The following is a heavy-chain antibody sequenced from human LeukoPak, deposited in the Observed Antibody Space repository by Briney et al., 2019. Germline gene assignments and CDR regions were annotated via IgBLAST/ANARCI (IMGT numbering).Heavy chain of an antibody. D-gene: IGHD3-10*01. CDR3: ARDGYYGLGTDYYGMDV. CDR1: GFTLSNYW. Sequence: GGSLRLSCAASGFTLSNYWMSWVRQAPGKGLEGVANIKQDGSEKYYVDSVKGRFTISRDNARNSLHLQMTSLRAEDTAVYYCARDGYYGLGTDYYGMDVWGQGTTVTASS. CDR2: IKQDGSEK. V-gene: IGHV3-7*05. J-gene: IGHJ6*02.